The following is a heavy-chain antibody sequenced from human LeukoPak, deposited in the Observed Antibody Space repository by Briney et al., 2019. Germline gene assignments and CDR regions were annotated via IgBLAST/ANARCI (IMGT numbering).Heavy chain of an antibody. CDR1: GGSISSNSYY. CDR2: IYYSGST. J-gene: IGHJ4*02. Sequence: PSETLSLTCTVSGGSISSNSYYWGWIRQPPGKGLEWIESIYYSGSTYYNPSLNIRVTISVDTSKNQFSLNLRSVTAADTAVYCCAREILYDSTGYYLWGQGTLVTVSS. CDR3: AREILYDSTGYYL. V-gene: IGHV4-39*07. D-gene: IGHD3-22*01.